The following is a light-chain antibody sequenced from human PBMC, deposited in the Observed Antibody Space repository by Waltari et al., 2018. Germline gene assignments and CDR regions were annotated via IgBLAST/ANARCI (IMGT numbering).Light chain of an antibody. CDR1: QDIRNE. Sequence: AIQMNQSPSSLPASVGDRVTITCRASQDIRNELGWYQQRPGKAPSLLIYAASNLQGGVPSRFSGSGSGTDFTLTINSLQPEDFATYYCLQDHGYPRTFGQGTKLEIK. CDR3: LQDHGYPRT. J-gene: IGKJ2*01. V-gene: IGKV1-6*01. CDR2: AAS.